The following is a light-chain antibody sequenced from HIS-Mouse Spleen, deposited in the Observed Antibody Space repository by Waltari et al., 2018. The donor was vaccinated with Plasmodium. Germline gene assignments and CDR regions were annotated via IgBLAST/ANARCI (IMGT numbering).Light chain of an antibody. Sequence: EIVMTQSPATLSVSPGERATLSCRASPSVSSNFAWYQKKPGQATRFLSYGASTRATGIPARFSGSGAGTDFTLTISSMQSEDFALYYCQQYNNWPPWTFGQGTNVEIK. V-gene: IGKV3-15*01. CDR2: GAS. J-gene: IGKJ1*01. CDR3: QQYNNWPPWT. CDR1: PSVSSN.